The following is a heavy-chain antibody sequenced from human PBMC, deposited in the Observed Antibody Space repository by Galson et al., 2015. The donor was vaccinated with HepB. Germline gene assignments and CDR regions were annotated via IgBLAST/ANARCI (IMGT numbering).Heavy chain of an antibody. J-gene: IGHJ4*02. V-gene: IGHV3-23*01. CDR3: AKAPYSAGRSLIFDY. CDR2: ISGDGETT. D-gene: IGHD3-10*01. Sequence: SLRLSCPASGFTISNSAMNWVRQAPGKGLEWVSAISGDGETTYYAGSVKGRFTISRDTSKNTLYLEINSLRPEDTAVYYCAKAPYSAGRSLIFDYWGQGTLVAVSS. CDR1: GFTISNSA.